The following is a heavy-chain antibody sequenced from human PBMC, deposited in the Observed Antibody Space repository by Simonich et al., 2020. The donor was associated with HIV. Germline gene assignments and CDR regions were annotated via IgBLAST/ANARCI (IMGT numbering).Heavy chain of an antibody. D-gene: IGHD5-12*01. Sequence: QVQQQQWGAGLLKPSETLSLTCAVYGGPSSYYCSWVRQPPGKGLEWIGEVNHSGSTNSNPPLKSRVSISVDTSKNHFSLKLSSVTAADTAVYYCARGRKRWLQLHTGGAFDIWGQGTMVTVSS. CDR3: ARGRKRWLQLHTGGAFDI. J-gene: IGHJ3*02. V-gene: IGHV4-34*01. CDR1: GGPSSYY. CDR2: VNHSGST.